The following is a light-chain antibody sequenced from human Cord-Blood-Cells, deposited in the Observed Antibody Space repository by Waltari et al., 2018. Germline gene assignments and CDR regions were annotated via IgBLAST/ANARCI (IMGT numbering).Light chain of an antibody. CDR2: DAS. V-gene: IGKV1-5*01. CDR1: QSMSSW. J-gene: IGKJ2*01. Sequence: DIQMTQSPSTLSASVGDRVTITCRASQSMSSWLAWYQQKPWKAPKLLIYDASSLESGVPSRFSGSGSGTEFSLTISSLQPDDFATYYCQQYNSYSSYTFGQGTKLEIK. CDR3: QQYNSYSSYT.